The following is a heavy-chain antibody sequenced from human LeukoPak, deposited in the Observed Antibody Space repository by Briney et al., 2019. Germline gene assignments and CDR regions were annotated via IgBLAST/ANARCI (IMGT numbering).Heavy chain of an antibody. D-gene: IGHD3-10*02. CDR1: GFTFSSFW. CDR2: IKQDGREK. Sequence: PGGSLRLSCAASGFTFSSFWMSWVRQAPGKGLEWVANIKQDGREKYYVDSVKGRFTISRDNAKNSQYLQMNSLRAEDTAVYYCARESPVPGNFAFDIWGQGTMVTVSS. J-gene: IGHJ3*02. V-gene: IGHV3-7*04. CDR3: ARESPVPGNFAFDI.